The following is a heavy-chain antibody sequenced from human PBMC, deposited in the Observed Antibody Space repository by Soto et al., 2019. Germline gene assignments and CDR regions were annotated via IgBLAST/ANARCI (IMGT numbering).Heavy chain of an antibody. V-gene: IGHV1-46*01. CDR2: INPSGGST. D-gene: IGHD3-22*01. J-gene: IGHJ4*02. CDR3: ASMRGGYDSRGYDF. CDR1: GYTFTRYY. Sequence: ASVKVSCKASGYTFTRYYIHWVRQAPGQGLEWMGIINPSGGSTSYAQKFQGRVTMTRDTSTSTVYMELSSLRSEDTAVYYCASMRGGYDSRGYDFWGQGTLVTVSS.